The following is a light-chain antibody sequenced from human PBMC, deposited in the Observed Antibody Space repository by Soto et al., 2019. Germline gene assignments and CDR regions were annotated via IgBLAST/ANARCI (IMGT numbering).Light chain of an antibody. CDR3: QQRSSWPFT. CDR1: QSIGNY. Sequence: EIVLTQSPATLSLSPGEGSNHAFRASQSIGNYLAWYQQKPGQAPRLLIYATSNRATGIPARFSGSGSGTDFTLTISSLEPEDFAVYYCQQRSSWPFTFGPGTKVDIK. V-gene: IGKV3-11*01. CDR2: ATS. J-gene: IGKJ3*01.